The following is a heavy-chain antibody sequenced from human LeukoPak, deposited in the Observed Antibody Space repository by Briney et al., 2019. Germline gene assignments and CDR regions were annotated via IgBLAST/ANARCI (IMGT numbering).Heavy chain of an antibody. CDR1: GYTFTDYY. CDR2: INPNTGGT. Sequence: GASVKVSCKASGYTFTDYYMHWVRQAPGQGLEWMGWINPNTGGTNYAQKFQGRATMTRDTSISTPYMELSWLRFDDTAVYYCARALYTSRSYLATFSPTNFDYWGQGTLVTVSS. CDR3: ARALYTSRSYLATFSPTNFDY. J-gene: IGHJ4*02. V-gene: IGHV1-2*02. D-gene: IGHD6-13*01.